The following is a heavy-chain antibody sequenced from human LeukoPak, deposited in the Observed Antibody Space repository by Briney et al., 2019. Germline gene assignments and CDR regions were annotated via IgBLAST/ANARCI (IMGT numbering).Heavy chain of an antibody. V-gene: IGHV3-7*01. CDR1: GFTFSTYW. Sequence: SGGSLRLSCAASGFTFSTYWMSWVRQAPGKGLEWVANIKQDGSEKYCLDSVKGRFTISRDNAKNSLYLQMNSLRAEDTAVCFCTRQAAAGIDYWGQGTLVTASS. CDR3: TRQAAAGIDY. J-gene: IGHJ4*02. D-gene: IGHD6-13*01. CDR2: IKQDGSEK.